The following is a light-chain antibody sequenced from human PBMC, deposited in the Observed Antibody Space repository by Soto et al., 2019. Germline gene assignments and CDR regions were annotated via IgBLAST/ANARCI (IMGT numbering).Light chain of an antibody. V-gene: IGLV2-14*03. CDR2: DVS. CDR3: SSYTTSSTWV. J-gene: IGLJ3*02. Sequence: QSALTQPASVSGSPGQSITISCTGTSSDVGAYDYVSWYQQHPGKAPKLMIYDVSNRPSGVSNRFSGSKSGNTASLTISGLQAEVEADYYCSSYTTSSTWVFGGGTKLTVL. CDR1: SSDVGAYDY.